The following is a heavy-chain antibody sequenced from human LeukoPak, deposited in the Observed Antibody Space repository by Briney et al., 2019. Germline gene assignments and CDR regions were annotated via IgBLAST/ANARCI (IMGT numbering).Heavy chain of an antibody. CDR2: ISFDGTNI. Sequence: PGGSLRLSCAASGFTFSDCAMHWVRQAPGKGLEWVALISFDGTNIFYADSVKGRFTISRDNAKNSLFLQMNSLRAEDTAVYYCARDNGWSADFWGQGTLVTVSS. CDR3: ARDNGWSADF. V-gene: IGHV3-30-3*01. D-gene: IGHD2-15*01. CDR1: GFTFSDCA. J-gene: IGHJ4*02.